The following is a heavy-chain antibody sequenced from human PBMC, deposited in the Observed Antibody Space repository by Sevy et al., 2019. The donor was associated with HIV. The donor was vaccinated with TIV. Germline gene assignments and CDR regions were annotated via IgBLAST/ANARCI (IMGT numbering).Heavy chain of an antibody. CDR2: TSYSGTT. D-gene: IGHD2-2*02. V-gene: IGHV4-59*12. CDR3: ARLRWDVVDAPGATPGCYFDS. CDR1: GDSINNYY. J-gene: IGHJ4*02. Sequence: SETLSLTCSVSGDSINNYYWSWIQQPPGKGLEWIGYTSYSGTTNYSPSLKRRVDISVDTSIHQFSLKINSVTAADTAVYYCARLRWDVVDAPGATPGCYFDSWGQGILVTVSS.